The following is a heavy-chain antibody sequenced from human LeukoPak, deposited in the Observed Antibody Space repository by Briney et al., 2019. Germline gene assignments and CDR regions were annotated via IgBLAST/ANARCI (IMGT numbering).Heavy chain of an antibody. D-gene: IGHD6-13*01. J-gene: IGHJ6*02. CDR3: AKGAGTGGYYYYYGMDV. CDR2: ISSSSSYI. V-gene: IGHV3-21*01. Sequence: GGSLRLSCAASGFTFSSYSMNWVRQAPGKGLEWVSSISSSSSYIYYADSVKGRFTISRDNSKNTLYLQMNSLRAEDTAVYYCAKGAGTGGYYYYYGMDVWGQGTTVTVSS. CDR1: GFTFSSYS.